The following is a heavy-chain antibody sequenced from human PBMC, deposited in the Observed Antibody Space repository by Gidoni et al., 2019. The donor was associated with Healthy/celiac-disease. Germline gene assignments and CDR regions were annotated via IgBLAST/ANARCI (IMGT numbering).Heavy chain of an antibody. Sequence: EVQLVESGGGLVQPGGSLRLSCAASGFTFSSYDMHWVRQATGKGLEWVSAIGTAGDTYYPGSVKGRFTISRENAKNSLYLQMNSLRAGDTAVYYCARGAYYDILTGLDYWGQGTLVTVSS. J-gene: IGHJ4*02. CDR2: IGTAGDT. CDR3: ARGAYYDILTGLDY. CDR1: GFTFSSYD. V-gene: IGHV3-13*04. D-gene: IGHD3-9*01.